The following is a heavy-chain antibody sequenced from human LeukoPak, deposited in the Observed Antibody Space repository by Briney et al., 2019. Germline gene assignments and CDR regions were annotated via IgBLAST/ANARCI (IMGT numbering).Heavy chain of an antibody. V-gene: IGHV3-48*02. CDR2: ISSSSNTI. D-gene: IGHD3-22*01. Sequence: PGGSLRLSCAASGFTFSTYSMSWVRQAPGKGLEWVSYISSSSNTIYYADSVKGRFTISRDNAKNSLYLQVSSLTDEDTAVYYCARRDYYDSSAYYFDYWGQGTLVTVSS. J-gene: IGHJ4*02. CDR3: ARRDYYDSSAYYFDY. CDR1: GFTFSTYS.